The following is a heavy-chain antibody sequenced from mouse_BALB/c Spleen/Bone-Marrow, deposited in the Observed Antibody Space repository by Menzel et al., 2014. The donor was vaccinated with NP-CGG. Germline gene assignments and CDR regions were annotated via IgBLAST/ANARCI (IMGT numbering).Heavy chain of an antibody. CDR2: IWADGST. J-gene: IGHJ1*01. CDR1: GFSFNTSG. Sequence: VNVVESGPGLVAPSQSLSITCTVSGFSFNTSGVHWVRQPPGKGLEWLGLIWADGSTNYNSALMSRLSISKDNSKSQVFLKMNSLQTDDTAMYYCARDGYYGYFDVWGAGTTVTVSS. CDR3: ARDGYYGYFDV. V-gene: IGHV2-9*02. D-gene: IGHD2-2*01.